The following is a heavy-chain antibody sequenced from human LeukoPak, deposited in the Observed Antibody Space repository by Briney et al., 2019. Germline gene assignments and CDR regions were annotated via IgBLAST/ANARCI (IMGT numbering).Heavy chain of an antibody. V-gene: IGHV4-39*01. CDR2: IYYSGST. D-gene: IGHD6-13*01. Sequence: PSETLSLTCTVSGGSISSSSYYWGWIRQPPGKGLEWIGSIYYSGSTYYNPSLKGRVTISVDTSKNQFSLKLSSVTAADTAVYYCARHSSSWYDGDYFDYWGQGTLVTVSS. CDR3: ARHSSSWYDGDYFDY. J-gene: IGHJ4*02. CDR1: GGSISSSSYY.